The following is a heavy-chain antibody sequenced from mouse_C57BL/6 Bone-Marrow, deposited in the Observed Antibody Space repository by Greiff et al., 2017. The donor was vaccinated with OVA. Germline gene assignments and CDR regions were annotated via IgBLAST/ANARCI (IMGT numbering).Heavy chain of an antibody. CDR2: IRSKSNNYAT. V-gene: IGHV10-1*01. J-gene: IGHJ4*01. D-gene: IGHD2-1*01. CDR1: GFSFNTYA. Sequence: EVMLVESGGGLVQPKGSLKLSCAASGFSFNTYAMNWVRQAPGKGLEWVARIRSKSNNYATYYADSVKDRFTISRDDSESMLYLQMNNLKTEDTAMYYCVRIYYGNYEAMDSWGQGTSVTVSS. CDR3: VRIYYGNYEAMDS.